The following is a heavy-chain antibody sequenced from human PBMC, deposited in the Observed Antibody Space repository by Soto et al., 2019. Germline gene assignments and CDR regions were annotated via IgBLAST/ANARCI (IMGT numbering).Heavy chain of an antibody. V-gene: IGHV3-30-3*01. CDR1: GFTFSSYA. D-gene: IGHD3-22*01. CDR3: ASVYDSSGS. CDR2: ISYDGSNK. J-gene: IGHJ5*02. Sequence: QVQLVESGGGVVQPGRSLRLSCAASGFTFSSYAMHWVRQAPGKGLEWVAVISYDGSNKYYADSVKGRFTISRDNSKNMLYLQMNSLSAKDTVVSYCASVYDSSGSWGQGTLVTVSS.